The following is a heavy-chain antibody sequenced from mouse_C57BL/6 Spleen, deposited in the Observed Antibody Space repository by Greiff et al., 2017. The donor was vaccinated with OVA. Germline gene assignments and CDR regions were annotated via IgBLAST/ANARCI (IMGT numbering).Heavy chain of an antibody. Sequence: EVHLVESGGGLVKPGGSLKLSCAASGFTFSSYAMSWVRQTPEKRLEWVATISDGGSYTYYPDNVKGRFTISRDNAKNNLYLQMSHLKSEDTAMYYCARDLYDGCVCAYWGQGTLVTVSA. V-gene: IGHV5-4*01. CDR2: ISDGGSYT. D-gene: IGHD2-3*01. CDR3: ARDLYDGCVCAY. CDR1: GFTFSSYA. J-gene: IGHJ3*01.